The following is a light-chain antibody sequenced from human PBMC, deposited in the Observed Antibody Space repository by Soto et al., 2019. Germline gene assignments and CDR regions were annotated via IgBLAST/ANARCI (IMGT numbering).Light chain of an antibody. V-gene: IGLV2-14*01. CDR3: SSCTTSNTLEVV. J-gene: IGLJ2*01. CDR2: DVS. Sequence: QSALTQPASVSGSPGQSITISCTGTSSDVGGYNYVSWYQQHPGEAPKLMIYDVSNRPSGVSNRFSGSKSGNTASLTISGLQAQDEADYYCSSCTTSNTLEVVFGGGTKLTVL. CDR1: SSDVGGYNY.